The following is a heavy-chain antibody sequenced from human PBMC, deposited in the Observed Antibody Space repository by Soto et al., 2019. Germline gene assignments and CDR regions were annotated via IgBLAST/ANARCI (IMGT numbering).Heavy chain of an antibody. CDR2: IYSGGST. D-gene: IGHD6-19*01. V-gene: IGHV3-66*01. J-gene: IGHJ3*02. CDR3: ARETDSSGDPNAFDI. Sequence: GGSLRLSCAASGFTVSSNYMSWVRQAPGKGLEWVSVIYSGGSTYYADSVKGRFTISRDNSKNTLYLQMNSLRAEDTAVYYCARETDSSGDPNAFDIWGQGTMVTVSS. CDR1: GFTVSSNY.